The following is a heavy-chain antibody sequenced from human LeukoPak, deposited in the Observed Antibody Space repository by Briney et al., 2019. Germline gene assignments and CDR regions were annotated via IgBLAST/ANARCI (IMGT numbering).Heavy chain of an antibody. Sequence: GGSLRLSCAASGFTFSSYWMNWVRQAPGKGLVWVSRIASDGSSTTYADSVKGRFSISRDNAKNTLYLQMNSLRVEDTGVYYCARGRPHGNDYWGQGTLVTVSS. CDR1: GFTFSSYW. V-gene: IGHV3-74*01. D-gene: IGHD4-23*01. CDR2: IASDGSST. J-gene: IGHJ4*02. CDR3: ARGRPHGNDY.